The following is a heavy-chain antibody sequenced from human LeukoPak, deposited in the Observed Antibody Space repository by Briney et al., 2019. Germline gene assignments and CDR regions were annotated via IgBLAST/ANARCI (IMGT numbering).Heavy chain of an antibody. D-gene: IGHD3-10*01. CDR1: GFTFSSYW. CDR2: INSDGTT. V-gene: IGHV3-74*01. J-gene: IGHJ4*02. CDR3: ASAYYYRLPD. Sequence: PGGSLRLSCAASGFTFSSYWMHWVRQAPGKGLVWVSRINSDGTTTYADSVKGRFTISRGNAKNTLYLQMNRLRAEDTALYYCASAYYYRLPDWGQGTLVTVSS.